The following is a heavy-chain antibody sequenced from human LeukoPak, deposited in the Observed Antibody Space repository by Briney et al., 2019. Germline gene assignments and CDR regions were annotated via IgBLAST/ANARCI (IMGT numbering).Heavy chain of an antibody. V-gene: IGHV4-30-4*01. Sequence: SETLSLTCTVSGGSISSGDYYWSWIRQPPGKGLEWIGYIYYSGSTYYNPSLKSRVTISVDTSKNQFSLKLSSVTAADTAVYNCARGTVTIFGVVIPLFDYWGQGTLVTVSS. CDR1: GGSISSGDYY. CDR3: ARGTVTIFGVVIPLFDY. J-gene: IGHJ4*02. CDR2: IYYSGST. D-gene: IGHD3-3*01.